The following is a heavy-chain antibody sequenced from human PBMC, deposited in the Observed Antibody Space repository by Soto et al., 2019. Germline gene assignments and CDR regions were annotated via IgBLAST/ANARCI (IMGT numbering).Heavy chain of an antibody. Sequence: PLETLSLTCAVYGGSFSCYYLSWIRQPPGKGLEWIGEINHSGSTNYNPSLKSRVTISVDTSKNQFSLKLSSVTAADTAVYYCARRYGGNFDYWGQGTLVTVSS. CDR2: INHSGST. CDR3: ARRYGGNFDY. CDR1: GGSFSCYY. V-gene: IGHV4-34*01. D-gene: IGHD1-26*01. J-gene: IGHJ4*02.